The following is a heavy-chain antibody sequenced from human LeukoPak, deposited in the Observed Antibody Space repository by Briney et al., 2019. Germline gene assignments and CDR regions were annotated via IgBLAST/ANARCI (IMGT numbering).Heavy chain of an antibody. CDR1: GFTFSTYA. J-gene: IGHJ4*02. CDR2: ISYDGSNK. V-gene: IGHV3-30-3*01. D-gene: IGHD6-19*01. CDR3: AGSHSSGWYYFDY. Sequence: GGSLRLSCAAAGFTFSTYAMHWVRQAPGKGLEWVAVISYDGSNKYYAASVKGRFTISRDNSKNTLYLQMNSLRAEDTAVYYCAGSHSSGWYYFDYWGQGTLVTVSS.